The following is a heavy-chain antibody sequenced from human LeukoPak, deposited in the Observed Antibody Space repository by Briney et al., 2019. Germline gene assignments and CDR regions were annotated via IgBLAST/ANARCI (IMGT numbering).Heavy chain of an antibody. CDR1: GFTFSDAW. Sequence: GGSLRLSCAASGFTFSDAWMSWVRQAPGKGLEWVGRIKARDAGGTTDYAAPVRGRFSISRDDSKDTLYLQMNSLKTEDTAMYYCTTLRGFLGYWGQGALVTVSS. J-gene: IGHJ4*02. CDR2: IKARDAGGTT. V-gene: IGHV3-15*01. CDR3: TTLRGFLGY. D-gene: IGHD3-16*01.